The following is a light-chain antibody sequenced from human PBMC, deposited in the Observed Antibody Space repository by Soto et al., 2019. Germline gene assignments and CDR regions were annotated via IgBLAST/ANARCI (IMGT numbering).Light chain of an antibody. CDR3: QAYDYSLTASV. V-gene: IGLV2-8*01. J-gene: IGLJ3*02. Sequence: QSVLTQPPSASGSPGESVSISCTGTSSDVGGHNYVSWYQQYPGKAPKVMIYEVTKRPSGVPDRFSGSKSGNTASLTVSGLRAEDEAYYYCQAYDYSLTASVFGGGTKLTVL. CDR2: EVT. CDR1: SSDVGGHNY.